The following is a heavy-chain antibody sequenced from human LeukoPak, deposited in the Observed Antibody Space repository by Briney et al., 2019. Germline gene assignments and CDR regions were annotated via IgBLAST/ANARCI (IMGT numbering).Heavy chain of an antibody. CDR1: GYTFTGYY. J-gene: IGHJ4*02. CDR2: INPNSGGT. V-gene: IGHV1-2*02. D-gene: IGHD2-21*02. CDR3: ARDIFPYCGGDCYVDY. Sequence: ASVKVSCKASGYTFTGYYMHWVRQAPGQGLEWMGWINPNSGGTNYAQKFQGGVTMTRDTSISTAYMELSRLRSDDTAVYYCARDIFPYCGGDCYVDYWGQGTLVTVSS.